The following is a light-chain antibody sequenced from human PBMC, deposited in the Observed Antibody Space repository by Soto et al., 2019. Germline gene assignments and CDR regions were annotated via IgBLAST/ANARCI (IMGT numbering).Light chain of an antibody. CDR3: QQSYSTPRVT. CDR1: QSISSY. J-gene: IGKJ5*01. V-gene: IGKV1-39*01. CDR2: AAS. Sequence: DIQMSQSPASLSASVGHTIPITCRASQSISSYLNWYQQKPGKAPKLLIYAASSLQSGGPSRFSGSGSGTDFTLTISSLQHEDFATYYCQQSYSTPRVTFGQGTRLEIK.